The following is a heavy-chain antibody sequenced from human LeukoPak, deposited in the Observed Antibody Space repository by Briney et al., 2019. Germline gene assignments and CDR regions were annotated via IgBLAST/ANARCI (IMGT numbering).Heavy chain of an antibody. Sequence: KGLEWIGRIFTSGTTNYNPYLTSRGTTSVVTSQNQFSLRLSSLTAADSAVYYCARILARQFTSFSDSFFFQAEDGIRGTVPVSAFLLNRSSDL. CDR2: IFTSGTT. J-gene: IGHJ2*01. V-gene: IGHV4-4*07. CDR3: ARILARQFTSFSDSFFFQAEDGIRGTVPVSAFLLNRSSDL. D-gene: IGHD2/OR15-2a*01.